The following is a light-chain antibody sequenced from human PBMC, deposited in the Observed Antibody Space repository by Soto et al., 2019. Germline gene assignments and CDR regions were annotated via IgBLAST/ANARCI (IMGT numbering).Light chain of an antibody. CDR1: QSVSNN. CDR3: QQYNNWWT. Sequence: EIVMTQSPATLSVSPGERATLSCRASQSVSNNLAWYQKKPGQAPRLLIYGASTRATGIPARFSGSGSSTELTLTISSLQSEHFSFYYCQQYNNWWTFGQGTRVHIK. J-gene: IGKJ1*01. CDR2: GAS. V-gene: IGKV3-15*01.